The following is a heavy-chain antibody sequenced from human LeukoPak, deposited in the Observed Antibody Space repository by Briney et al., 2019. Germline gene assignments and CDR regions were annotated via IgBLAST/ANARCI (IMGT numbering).Heavy chain of an antibody. CDR1: GGSFSGHY. Sequence: SETLSLTCAVYGGSFSGHYWTWIRQPPGKGLEWKGESTHSGSTKYNTSLKSRVTISVDTSMNQFSLRLTSVTAADTAVYHCARGRTGAAALDLWGPGTLVTVSS. D-gene: IGHD2-2*01. J-gene: IGHJ5*02. CDR3: ARGRTGAAALDL. V-gene: IGHV4-34*01. CDR2: STHSGST.